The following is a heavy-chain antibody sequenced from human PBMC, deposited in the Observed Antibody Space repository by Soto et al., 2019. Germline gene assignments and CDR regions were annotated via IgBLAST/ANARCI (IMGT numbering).Heavy chain of an antibody. Sequence: EVQLVESGGGLVQPGGSLRLSCVVSGFTFSDHYMDWVRQAPGKGLEWVGRIRDKPMGYTTEYAASVKGRFTISRDDSKNSLFLQLNSLKTEDTAVYYCARPRSSVWSDTYFVYWGQGALVTVSS. CDR3: ARPRSSVWSDTYFVY. J-gene: IGHJ4*02. CDR1: GFTFSDHY. V-gene: IGHV3-72*01. D-gene: IGHD6-19*01. CDR2: IRDKPMGYTT.